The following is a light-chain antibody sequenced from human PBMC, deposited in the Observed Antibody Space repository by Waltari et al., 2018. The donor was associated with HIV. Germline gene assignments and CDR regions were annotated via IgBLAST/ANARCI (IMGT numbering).Light chain of an antibody. Sequence: QSVLTQPPSASGTPGQRITISCSGRSSKIGSRYGHWYQHPPGTAPKLLIDRNNQRASGVPERCSGSKSGTSASLAISGLRSEDEADYYCVTWADRSSGPVVFGGGTKVTVL. CDR3: VTWADRSSGPVV. J-gene: IGLJ2*01. CDR2: RNN. CDR1: SSKIGSRY. V-gene: IGLV1-47*01.